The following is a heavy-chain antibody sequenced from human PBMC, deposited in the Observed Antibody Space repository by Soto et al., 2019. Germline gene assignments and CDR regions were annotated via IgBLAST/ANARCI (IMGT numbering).Heavy chain of an antibody. Sequence: GASVKVSCKASGGTFSSYATSWVRQAPGQGLEWMGGIIPIFGTANYAQKFQGRATITADESTSTAYMELSSLRSEDTAVYYCAKTMVRGPYYYGMDVWGQGTTVTVSS. CDR3: AKTMVRGPYYYGMDV. D-gene: IGHD3-10*01. CDR2: IIPIFGTA. V-gene: IGHV1-69*13. J-gene: IGHJ6*02. CDR1: GGTFSSYA.